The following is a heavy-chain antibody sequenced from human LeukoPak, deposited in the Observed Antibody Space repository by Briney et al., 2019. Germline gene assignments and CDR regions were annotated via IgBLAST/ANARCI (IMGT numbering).Heavy chain of an antibody. CDR1: DGSISSSSYY. J-gene: IGHJ6*03. V-gene: IGHV4-39*07. CDR2: IYYGSVFYSVST. Sequence: SETLSPTCTVSDGSISSSSYYWGWIRQPPGKGLEWIGSIYYGSVFYSVSTYYNPSLKSRVTMSGDTSKNQFSLKLSSVTAADTAAYYCARLGYCSGGSCYYYYYMDVWGKGTTVTVSS. CDR3: ARLGYCSGGSCYYYYYMDV. D-gene: IGHD2-15*01.